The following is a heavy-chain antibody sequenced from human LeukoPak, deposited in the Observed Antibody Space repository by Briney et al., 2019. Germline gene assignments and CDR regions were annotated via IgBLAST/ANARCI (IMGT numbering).Heavy chain of an antibody. D-gene: IGHD3-9*01. V-gene: IGHV3-21*01. CDR3: ARDLRRYFDWLATPNYFDY. CDR1: GFTFSSYS. J-gene: IGHJ4*02. CDR2: ISSSSSYI. Sequence: GGSVRLSCAASGFTFSSYSMNWVRQAPGKGLEWVSSISSSSSYIYYADSVKGRFTISRDNAKNSLYLQMNSLRAEDTAVYYCARDLRRYFDWLATPNYFDYWGQGTLVTVSS.